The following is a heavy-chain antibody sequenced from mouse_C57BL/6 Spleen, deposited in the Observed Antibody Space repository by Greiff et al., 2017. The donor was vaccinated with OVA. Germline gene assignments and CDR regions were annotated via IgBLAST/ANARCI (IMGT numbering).Heavy chain of an antibody. J-gene: IGHJ4*01. V-gene: IGHV5-4*03. CDR3: ARRGTLYAMDY. D-gene: IGHD3-3*01. CDR1: GFTFSSYA. CDR2: ISDGGSYT. Sequence: EVKLMESGGGLVKPGGSLKLSCAASGFTFSSYAMSWVRQIPEKRLEWVATISDGGSYTYYPDNVKGRFTISRDNAKNNLYLQMSHLKSEDTAMYYCARRGTLYAMDYWGQGTSVTVSS.